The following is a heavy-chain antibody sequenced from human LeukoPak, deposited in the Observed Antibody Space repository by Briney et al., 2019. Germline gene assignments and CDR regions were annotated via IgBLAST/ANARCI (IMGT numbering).Heavy chain of an antibody. CDR1: GGSISSYS. CDR3: ARDRTGWFDP. CDR2: FYISGST. V-gene: IGHV4-4*07. J-gene: IGHJ5*02. Sequence: SETLSLTCTVSGGSISSYSWSWIRQPAGKGPEWIGRFYISGSTHYSPPLKSRVTVSLDKSRNQFSLKMSSVTAAGTAVYYCARDRTGWFDPWGQGILATVSS.